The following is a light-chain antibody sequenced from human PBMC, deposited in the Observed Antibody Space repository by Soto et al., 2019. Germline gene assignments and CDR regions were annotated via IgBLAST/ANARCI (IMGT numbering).Light chain of an antibody. CDR2: DTS. CDR3: QEYFQWPPGM. V-gene: IGKV3-15*01. Sequence: EIVVTQSPATLSASPGERVTLSCRASQFVSSRLAWYQQRPGQVPRLLIYDTSTRAPGISARFSGRGSGTGLTLTSSSLRSEDFAVYCCQEYFQWPPGMFGPGTTV. CDR1: QFVSSR. J-gene: IGKJ1*01.